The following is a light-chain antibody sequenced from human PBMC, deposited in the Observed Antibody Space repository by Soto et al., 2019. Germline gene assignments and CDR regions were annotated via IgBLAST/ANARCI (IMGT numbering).Light chain of an antibody. CDR1: QSISSW. J-gene: IGKJ1*01. V-gene: IGKV1-5*01. CDR2: DAS. CDR3: QQYNSYSWT. Sequence: DIQMTQSPSTLSASVGDRVTITCRASQSISSWLAWYQQKPGKAPKLLIYDASSLESGVPSRFSGSGSGTEFPLAISRLQPDDFATYYCQQYNSYSWTFGQGPKVEIK.